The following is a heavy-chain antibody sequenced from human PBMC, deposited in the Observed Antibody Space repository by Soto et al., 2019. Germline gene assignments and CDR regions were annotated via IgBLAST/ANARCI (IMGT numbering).Heavy chain of an antibody. J-gene: IGHJ5*02. Sequence: SETLSLTCAVSGGSISSGGYSWSWIRQPPGKGLEWIGYIYHSGSTYYNPSLKSRVTISVDRSKNQFALKLSSVTAADTAVYYCARGRWQPHWFDPWGQGTLVTVSS. CDR2: IYHSGST. D-gene: IGHD2-15*01. CDR1: GGSISSGGYS. CDR3: ARGRWQPHWFDP. V-gene: IGHV4-30-2*01.